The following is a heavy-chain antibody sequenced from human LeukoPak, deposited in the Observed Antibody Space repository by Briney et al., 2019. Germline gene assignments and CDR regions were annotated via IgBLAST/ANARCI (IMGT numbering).Heavy chain of an antibody. J-gene: IGHJ4*02. CDR1: GGSISSYY. CDR3: ARPTSRDGYNPLGY. Sequence: NPSETLSLTCTVSGGSISSYYWSWIRQPPGKGLEWIGYIYYSGSTNYNPSLKSRVTISVDTSKNQFSLKLSSVTAADTAVYYCARPTSRDGYNPLGYWGQGTLVTVSS. V-gene: IGHV4-59*01. CDR2: IYYSGST. D-gene: IGHD5-24*01.